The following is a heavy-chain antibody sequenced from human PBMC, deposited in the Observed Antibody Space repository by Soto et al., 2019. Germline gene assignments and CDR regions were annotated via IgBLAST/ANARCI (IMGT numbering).Heavy chain of an antibody. CDR3: ARDPSYYGMDV. CDR1: GYTLTELS. Sequence: ASGKVSCKVSGYTLTELSMHWVRQAPGKGLEWMGGFDPEDGNTKYSQKFQGRVTITRDTSASTAYMELSSLRSEDTAVYYCARDPSYYGMDVWGQGTTVTVSS. CDR2: FDPEDGNT. V-gene: IGHV1-24*01. J-gene: IGHJ6*02.